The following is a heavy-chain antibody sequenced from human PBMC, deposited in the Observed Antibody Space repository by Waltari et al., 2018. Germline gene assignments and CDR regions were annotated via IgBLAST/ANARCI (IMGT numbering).Heavy chain of an antibody. CDR3: ARRIAAAGTRNWFDP. CDR1: GGSISSSSYY. V-gene: IGHV4-39*01. Sequence: QLQLQESGPGLVKTSETLSLTCTVSGGSISSSSYYWGWIRQPPGKGLEWIGSIYYSGTTYYNPSLKSRVTIAVDTSKNQFSLKLSSVTAADTAVYYCARRIAAAGTRNWFDPWGQGTLVTVSS. J-gene: IGHJ5*02. CDR2: IYYSGTT. D-gene: IGHD6-13*01.